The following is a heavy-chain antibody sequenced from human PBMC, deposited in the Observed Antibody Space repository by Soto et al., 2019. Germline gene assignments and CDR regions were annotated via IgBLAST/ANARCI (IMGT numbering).Heavy chain of an antibody. CDR1: GFTFSSYG. D-gene: IGHD3-22*01. Sequence: PGGSLRLSCAASGFTFSSYGMHWVRQAPGKGLEWVAVISYDGSNKYYADSVKGRFTISRDNSKNTLYLQMNSLRAEDTAVYYCANIPYYYDRSGQSANDAFDIWGQGTTVTVSS. V-gene: IGHV3-30*18. CDR2: ISYDGSNK. J-gene: IGHJ3*02. CDR3: ANIPYYYDRSGQSANDAFDI.